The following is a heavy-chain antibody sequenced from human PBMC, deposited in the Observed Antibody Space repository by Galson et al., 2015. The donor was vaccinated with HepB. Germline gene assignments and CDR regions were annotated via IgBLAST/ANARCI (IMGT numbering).Heavy chain of an antibody. Sequence: SLRLSCAASGFTFSNYAMHWVRQAPGKGLEWVAVISYDGSNKYYADSVKGRFTISRDNSKNTLYLQMNSLRAEDTAVYYCAKVVGATNEDYWGQGTLVTVSS. CDR2: ISYDGSNK. CDR3: AKVVGATNEDY. V-gene: IGHV3-30*04. J-gene: IGHJ4*02. D-gene: IGHD1-26*01. CDR1: GFTFSNYA.